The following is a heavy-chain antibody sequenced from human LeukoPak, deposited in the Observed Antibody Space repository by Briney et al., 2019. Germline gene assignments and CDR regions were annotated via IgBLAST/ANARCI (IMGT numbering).Heavy chain of an antibody. V-gene: IGHV3-23*01. Sequence: QPGGSQRLSCAASGFTFSSYAMSWVRQAPGKGLEWVTAIYGSGGSTYYADSVKGRFTISRDNAKNSLYLQMNSLRADDTAVYYCARFAAGGSYYYYMDVWGKGTTVTVSS. CDR3: ARFAAGGSYYYYMDV. J-gene: IGHJ6*03. D-gene: IGHD3-10*01. CDR2: IYGSGGST. CDR1: GFTFSSYA.